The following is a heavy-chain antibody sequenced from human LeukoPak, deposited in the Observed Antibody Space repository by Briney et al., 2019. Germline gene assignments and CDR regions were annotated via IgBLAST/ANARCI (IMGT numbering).Heavy chain of an antibody. CDR1: GYTLTELS. CDR2: FDPEDGET. Sequence: ASVKVSYKVSGYTLTELSMHWVRQAPGKGLEWMGGFDPEDGETIYAQKFQGRVTMTEDTSTDTAYMELSSLRSEDTAVYYCATVYRVGPLPPYYFDYWGQGTLVTVSS. V-gene: IGHV1-24*01. J-gene: IGHJ4*02. D-gene: IGHD1-26*01. CDR3: ATVYRVGPLPPYYFDY.